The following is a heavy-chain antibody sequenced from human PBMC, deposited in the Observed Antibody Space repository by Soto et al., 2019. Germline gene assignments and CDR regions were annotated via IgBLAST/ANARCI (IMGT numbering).Heavy chain of an antibody. D-gene: IGHD3-10*01. CDR3: ARERVPSYIHHTWFDS. J-gene: IGHJ5*01. CDR1: GGSISSGDYY. V-gene: IGHV4-30-4*01. CDR2: NYYSGST. Sequence: SETLSLTCTVSGGSISSGDYYWSWLRQSPGKGLEWIGYNYYSGSTYYNPTLKSPVTISIDTSKNQFSLKLSSVTAADTAVYYCARERVPSYIHHTWFDSWGQGTLVTVSS.